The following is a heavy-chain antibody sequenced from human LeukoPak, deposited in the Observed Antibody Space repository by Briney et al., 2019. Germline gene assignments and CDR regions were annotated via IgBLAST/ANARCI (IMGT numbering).Heavy chain of an antibody. CDR2: IKGDGSST. Sequence: GGSLRLSCAASGFTFSTYWMHWVRQAPGKGLVWVARIKGDGSSTIYADSVKGRFTISRDNSKNTLYLQTSSLRAEDTAVYYCARPSTTVPNLLDHWGRGTLVTVSS. J-gene: IGHJ4*02. CDR1: GFTFSTYW. D-gene: IGHD4-17*01. V-gene: IGHV3-74*01. CDR3: ARPSTTVPNLLDH.